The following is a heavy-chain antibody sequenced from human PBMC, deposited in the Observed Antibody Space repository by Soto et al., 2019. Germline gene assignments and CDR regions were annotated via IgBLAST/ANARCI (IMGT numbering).Heavy chain of an antibody. D-gene: IGHD3-10*01. V-gene: IGHV3-30-3*01. CDR2: ISYDGSNK. Sequence: QVQLVESGGGVVQPGRSLRLSCAASGFTFSSYAMHWVRQAPGKGLEWVAVISYDGSNKYYADSVKGRFTISRDNSKNTLYLQMNSLRAEDTAVYYCARDRGVWFGTGPPKNWFDPWGQGTLVTVSS. CDR3: ARDRGVWFGTGPPKNWFDP. CDR1: GFTFSSYA. J-gene: IGHJ5*02.